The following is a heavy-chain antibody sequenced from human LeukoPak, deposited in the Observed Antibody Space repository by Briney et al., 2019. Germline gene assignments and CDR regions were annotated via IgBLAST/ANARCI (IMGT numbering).Heavy chain of an antibody. V-gene: IGHV4-34*01. CDR2: INHSGST. J-gene: IGHJ4*02. CDR1: GGSISSYY. CDR3: ARGDYDILTGYV. Sequence: PSETLSLTCTVSGGSISSYYWSWIRQPPGKGLEWIGEINHSGSTNYNPSLKSRVTISVDTSKNQFSLKLSSVTAADTAVYYCARGDYDILTGYVWGQGTLVTVSS. D-gene: IGHD3-9*01.